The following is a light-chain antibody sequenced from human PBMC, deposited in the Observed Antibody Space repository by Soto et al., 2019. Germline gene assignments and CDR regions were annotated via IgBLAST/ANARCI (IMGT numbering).Light chain of an antibody. J-gene: IGKJ1*01. CDR3: LQDYDFPRT. CDR2: AAS. V-gene: IGKV1-6*01. Sequence: AIQMIQSPSSLPASVGDTVTITCRASQDIRDDLTWYQQKGGKAPKLLIYAASRLQGGVPSRFSGSISGTVFTLTISSLQPEDFATYYCLQDYDFPRTFGQGTKVEVK. CDR1: QDIRDD.